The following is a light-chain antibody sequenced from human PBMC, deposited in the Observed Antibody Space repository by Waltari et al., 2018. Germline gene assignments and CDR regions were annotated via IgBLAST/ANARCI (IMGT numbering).Light chain of an antibody. V-gene: IGKV1-33*01. CDR3: QQYDNFPLT. J-gene: IGKJ4*01. CDR2: STS. CDR1: QGINDY. Sequence: DIQMTQSPSSLSASVGDRVTITCRASQGINDYLSGNQQKPGKAPKRLIYSTSHLESGVPSRFSVSGSGTEYTLTISSLQPEDFSTYYCQQYDNFPLTFGGGTKVEIK.